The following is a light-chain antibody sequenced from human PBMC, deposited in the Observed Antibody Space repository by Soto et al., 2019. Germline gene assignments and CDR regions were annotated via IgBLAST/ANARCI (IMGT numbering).Light chain of an antibody. CDR2: AAI. Sequence: AIQMTQSPSSLSASVGDRVTITCRASQGIRNDLGWYQQKPGQAPKLLIYAAISLQSGVPSRFSGSGSGTDFTLTISSLQPEDFATYYCLQDYNYPFTFGPGTKVDIQ. J-gene: IGKJ3*01. CDR1: QGIRND. V-gene: IGKV1-6*01. CDR3: LQDYNYPFT.